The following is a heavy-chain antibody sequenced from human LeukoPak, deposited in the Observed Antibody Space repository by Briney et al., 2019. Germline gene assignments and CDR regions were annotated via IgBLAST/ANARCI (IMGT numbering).Heavy chain of an antibody. J-gene: IGHJ4*02. CDR3: ARQTGSGLFTLP. Sequence: SETLSLTCTVSGASISSTSYCWGWIRQPAGKGLEWIGHIHTSGSTNYNPSLKSRVTISVDTSKNQFSLKLSSVTAADTAVYYCARQTGSGLFTLPGGQGTLVTVSS. CDR2: IHTSGST. D-gene: IGHD3-10*01. V-gene: IGHV4-61*09. CDR1: GASISSTSYC.